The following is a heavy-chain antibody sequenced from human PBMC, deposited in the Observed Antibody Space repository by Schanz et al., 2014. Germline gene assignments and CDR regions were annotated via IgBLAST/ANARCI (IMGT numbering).Heavy chain of an antibody. CDR2: ISGSNGNT. Sequence: QVQLVQSWAEVKGPGSSMKVSCKASGYTFTSYGINWVRQAPGQGLEWLGWISGSNGNTNYTQKFQGRVTMTIDPYTSTAYMELRSLRSDDTAVYYCARDGVDAAAGGNYWGQGTLVTVSS. J-gene: IGHJ4*02. V-gene: IGHV1-18*01. CDR1: GYTFTSYG. D-gene: IGHD6-13*01. CDR3: ARDGVDAAAGGNY.